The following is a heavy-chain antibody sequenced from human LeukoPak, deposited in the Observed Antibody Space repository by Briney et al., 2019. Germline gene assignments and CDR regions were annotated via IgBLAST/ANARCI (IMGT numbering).Heavy chain of an antibody. D-gene: IGHD3-22*01. V-gene: IGHV3-30*18. Sequence: GGSLRLSCAASGFTFSSYGMHWVRQAPGKGLEWVAVISYDGSNKYYADSVKGRFTISRDNSENTLYLQMNSLRAEDTAVYYCAKDYDSSGDYWGQGTLVTVSS. CDR3: AKDYDSSGDY. CDR2: ISYDGSNK. CDR1: GFTFSSYG. J-gene: IGHJ4*02.